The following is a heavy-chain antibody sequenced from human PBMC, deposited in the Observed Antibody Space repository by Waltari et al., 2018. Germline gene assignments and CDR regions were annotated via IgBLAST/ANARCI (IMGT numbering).Heavy chain of an antibody. V-gene: IGHV4-39*01. CDR3: ARHQDWVVVSATWFDP. CDR2: IYYSGNT. CDR1: GGSISSTNYY. D-gene: IGHD2-21*02. J-gene: IGHJ5*02. Sequence: QLRLQESGPGLVKPSDTLSLTCTVSGGSISSTNYYWGWIRQPPGKGLEWIGSIYYSGNTYYNPSLKSPVTMSADTSKNQFSLKLSSVTAADTAVYYCARHQDWVVVSATWFDPWGQGTLVTVSS.